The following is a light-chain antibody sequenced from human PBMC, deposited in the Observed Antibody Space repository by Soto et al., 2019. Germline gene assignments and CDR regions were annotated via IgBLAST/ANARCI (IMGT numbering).Light chain of an antibody. V-gene: IGLV2-14*01. CDR2: DVY. CDR3: SSYTTSSSYV. J-gene: IGLJ1*01. CDR1: SSDVGGFNY. Sequence: QSALTQPASVSGSPGQSITISCTGTSSDVGGFNYVSWYLQHPGKAPKLLIFDVYSRPSGISNRFSGSKSGNTASLTISGLQAEDEADYYCSSYTTSSSYVFGAGTKLTVL.